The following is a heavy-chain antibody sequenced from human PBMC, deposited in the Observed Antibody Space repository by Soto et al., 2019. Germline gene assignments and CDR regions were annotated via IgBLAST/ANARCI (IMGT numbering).Heavy chain of an antibody. J-gene: IGHJ4*02. CDR3: ATSQKGYNWNYFDN. CDR1: GASISGSYYY. D-gene: IGHD1-20*01. V-gene: IGHV4-39*01. Sequence: SETLSRTCAVSGASISGSYYYWAWLRQSPGKGPEWIGSVFYTGFTSYNPSLESRVSVSVDTSKSQFSLKLSAVTAADTAVYYCATSQKGYNWNYFDNWGQGALVTVSS. CDR2: VFYTGFT.